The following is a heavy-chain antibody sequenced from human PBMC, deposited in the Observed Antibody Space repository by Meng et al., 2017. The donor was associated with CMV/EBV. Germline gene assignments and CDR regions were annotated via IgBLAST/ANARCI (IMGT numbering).Heavy chain of an antibody. V-gene: IGHV4-4*07. J-gene: IGHJ4*02. CDR2: ITTSGGT. Sequence: LPCLVSCGSRSGHHWGWIRPPAGKGLEWLGRITTSGGTDYNPSLKSRVTVSIDTSKNQFSLILSSVTAADTAVYYCARESSGFPLDYWGQGTLVTVSS. CDR1: CGSRSGHH. D-gene: IGHD3-22*01. CDR3: ARESSGFPLDY.